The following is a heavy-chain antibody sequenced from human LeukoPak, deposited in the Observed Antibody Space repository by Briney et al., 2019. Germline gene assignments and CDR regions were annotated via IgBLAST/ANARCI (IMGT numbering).Heavy chain of an antibody. CDR3: ARVYYYGSGSHGSYGMDV. V-gene: IGHV3-48*04. D-gene: IGHD3-10*01. Sequence: GGSLRLSCAASGFTFSNYNMNWVRKAPGRGLEWVSYINSGSSTIYYADSVKGRFLISRDNAKNSLYLQMNSLRAEDTAVYYCARVYYYGSGSHGSYGMDVWGQGTTVTVSS. CDR1: GFTFSNYN. J-gene: IGHJ6*02. CDR2: INSGSSTI.